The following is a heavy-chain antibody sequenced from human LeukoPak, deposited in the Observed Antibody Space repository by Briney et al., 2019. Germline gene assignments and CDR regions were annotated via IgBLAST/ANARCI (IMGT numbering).Heavy chain of an antibody. Sequence: PSETLSLTCTVSGGSISSGDYYWSWIRQPPGKGLEWITYMYYSGSHYYNPSLKSRVTMSADTSKNQLSLKLSSVTPADTAVYYCASRYYYDSRIDPWGQGILVTVSS. J-gene: IGHJ5*02. CDR1: GGSISSGDYY. V-gene: IGHV4-30-4*01. CDR3: ASRYYYDSRIDP. D-gene: IGHD3-22*01. CDR2: MYYSGSH.